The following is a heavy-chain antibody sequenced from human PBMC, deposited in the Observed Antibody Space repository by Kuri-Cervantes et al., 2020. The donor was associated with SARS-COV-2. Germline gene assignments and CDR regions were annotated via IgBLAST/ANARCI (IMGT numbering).Heavy chain of an antibody. CDR3: TTGGSWVEYFDY. CDR1: GFTFSNAW. D-gene: IGHD6-13*01. J-gene: IGHJ4*02. Sequence: GESLKISCAASGFTFSNAWTSWVRQAPGKGLEWVGRIKSKTDGGTTDYAAPVKGRFTISRDDSKNTLYLQMNSLKTEDTAVYYCTTGGSWVEYFDYWGQGTLVTVSS. CDR2: IKSKTDGGTT. V-gene: IGHV3-15*01.